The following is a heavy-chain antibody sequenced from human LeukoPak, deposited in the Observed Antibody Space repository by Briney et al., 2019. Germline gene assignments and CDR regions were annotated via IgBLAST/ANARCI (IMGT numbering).Heavy chain of an antibody. CDR1: GGSFSGYY. D-gene: IGHD6-13*01. Sequence: SETLSLTCAVYGGSFSGYYWSWIRQPPGKGLEWIGEINHSGSTNYNPSLKSRVTISVDTSKNQFSLKLSSVTVADTAVYYCARAFSSSWPLDVWCKGTTVTVSS. J-gene: IGHJ6*04. CDR3: ARAFSSSWPLDV. V-gene: IGHV4-34*01. CDR2: INHSGST.